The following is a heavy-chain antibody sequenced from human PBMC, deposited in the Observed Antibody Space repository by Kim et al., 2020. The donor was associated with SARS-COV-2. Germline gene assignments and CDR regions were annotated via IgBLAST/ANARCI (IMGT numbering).Heavy chain of an antibody. Sequence: SETLSLTCTVSGGSISSGGYYWSWIRQHPGKGLEWIGYIYYSGSTYYNPSLKSRVTISVDTSKNQFSLKLSSVTAADTAVYYCARAPIVATITSFDYWGQGALVTVST. J-gene: IGHJ4*01. CDR2: IYYSGST. D-gene: IGHD5-12*01. CDR1: GGSISSGGYY. CDR3: ARAPIVATITSFDY. V-gene: IGHV4-31*03.